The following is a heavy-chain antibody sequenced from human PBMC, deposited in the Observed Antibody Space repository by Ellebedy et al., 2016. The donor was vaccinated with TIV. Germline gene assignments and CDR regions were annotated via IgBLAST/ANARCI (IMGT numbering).Heavy chain of an antibody. D-gene: IGHD3-10*01. J-gene: IGHJ4*02. CDR1: GHPITGSHR. Sequence: SETLSPTXAVSGHPITGSHRWSWVRQPPGRGLEWIGEIYPGRSANYNPSLKSRVAMSIDESKNGFSLKLSSVTAADTAVYYCARDLGSGRYPGHWGQGTLVTVSS. CDR3: ARDLGSGRYPGH. CDR2: IYPGRSA. V-gene: IGHV4-4*02.